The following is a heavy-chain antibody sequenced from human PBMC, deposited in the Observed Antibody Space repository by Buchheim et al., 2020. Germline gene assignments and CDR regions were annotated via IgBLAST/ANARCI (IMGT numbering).Heavy chain of an antibody. CDR3: AREAAAGRDYYYYGMDV. Sequence: QVQLVQSGAEVKKPGSSVKVSCKASGGTFSSYAISWVRQAPGQGLEWMGRIIPILGIANYAQKFQGRVTITADKSTSTAYMELSSLRSEDTAVYYCAREAAAGRDYYYYGMDVWGQGTT. J-gene: IGHJ6*02. D-gene: IGHD6-13*01. V-gene: IGHV1-69*04. CDR2: IIPILGIA. CDR1: GGTFSSYA.